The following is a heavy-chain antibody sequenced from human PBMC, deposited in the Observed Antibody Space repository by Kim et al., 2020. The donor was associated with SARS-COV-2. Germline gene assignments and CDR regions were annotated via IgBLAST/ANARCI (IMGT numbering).Heavy chain of an antibody. CDR1: GFTFSDHY. J-gene: IGHJ6*02. V-gene: IGHV3-11*01. CDR2: IYNSDGNT. CDR3: ARGHYGLDI. Sequence: GGSLRLSCVASGFTFSDHYMSWIRQAPGKGLEWVSYIYNSDGNTYYGDSVKGRFTVSRDRPKNSGYLQMNNLRVDDTAVYYCARGHYGLDIWGQGTTVTVSS.